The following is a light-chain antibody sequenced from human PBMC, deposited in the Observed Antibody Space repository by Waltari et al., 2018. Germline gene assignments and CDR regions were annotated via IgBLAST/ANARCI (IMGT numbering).Light chain of an antibody. CDR3: CSEAGSAYV. Sequence: QSALTQPRSVSGSPGQSVTLSCTGTSSDVGGSNYVSWYQQHTGKAPKLMIYDVSKRPSGVPDHCACSKSGNTASLTSSGRHAEDEADYYCCSEAGSAYVFGTGTKVTGL. CDR1: SSDVGGSNY. J-gene: IGLJ1*01. CDR2: DVS. V-gene: IGLV2-11*01.